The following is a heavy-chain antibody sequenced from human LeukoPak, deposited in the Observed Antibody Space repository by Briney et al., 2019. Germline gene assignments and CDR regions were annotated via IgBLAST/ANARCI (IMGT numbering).Heavy chain of an antibody. D-gene: IGHD3-22*01. CDR2: IWYDGSNK. J-gene: IGHJ4*02. V-gene: IGHV3-33*08. CDR3: AREGRYYDSSGYLFDY. CDR1: GFTFSSYG. Sequence: PGGSLRLSCAASGFTFSSYGMHWVRQAPGKGLEWVAVIWYDGSNKYYADSVKGRFTISRDNSKNTLYLQMNSLRAEDTAVCYYAREGRYYDSSGYLFDYWGQGTLVIVSS.